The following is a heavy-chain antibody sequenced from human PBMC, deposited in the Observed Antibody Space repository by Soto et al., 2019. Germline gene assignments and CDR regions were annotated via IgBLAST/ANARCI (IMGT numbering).Heavy chain of an antibody. CDR2: IWYDGSNK. V-gene: IGHV3-33*01. Sequence: QVQLVESGGGVVQPGRSLRLSCAASGFTFSSYGMHWVRQAPGKGLEWVAFIWYDGSNKYYTDSVKGRFTISRDNSKNRVFLQMSSLSAEDTAVYYGARGASAVAASLDYWAQGTLVSVSS. J-gene: IGHJ4*02. CDR3: ARGASAVAASLDY. D-gene: IGHD6-19*01. CDR1: GFTFSSYG.